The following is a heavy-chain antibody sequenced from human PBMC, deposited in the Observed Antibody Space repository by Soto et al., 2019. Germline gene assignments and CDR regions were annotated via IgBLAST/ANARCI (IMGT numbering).Heavy chain of an antibody. CDR3: ASSSDYYDSSGYYVLYFDY. D-gene: IGHD3-22*01. CDR1: GFTFSSYS. Sequence: GGSLRLSCAASGFTFSSYSMNWVRQAPGKGPEWVSYISRSSSTTYYADSVKGRFTISRDNAKSSLYLQMNSLRDEDTALYYCASSSDYYDSSGYYVLYFDYWGRGNMVTVSS. CDR2: ISRSSSTT. J-gene: IGHJ4*02. V-gene: IGHV3-48*02.